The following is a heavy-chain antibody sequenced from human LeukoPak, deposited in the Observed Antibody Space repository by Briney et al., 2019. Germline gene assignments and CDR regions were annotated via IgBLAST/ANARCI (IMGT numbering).Heavy chain of an antibody. Sequence: PGGSLRLSCAASGFTFSSYWMSWVRQAPGKGLEWVANIRQDGSEKYYVDSVKGRFTISRDNAKNSLYLQMNSLRAEDTAVYYCVRYKMVAAKGSDIKYFDYWGQGTLVTVSS. J-gene: IGHJ4*02. CDR1: GFTFSSYW. D-gene: IGHD2-15*01. CDR3: VRYKMVAAKGSDIKYFDY. V-gene: IGHV3-7*01. CDR2: IRQDGSEK.